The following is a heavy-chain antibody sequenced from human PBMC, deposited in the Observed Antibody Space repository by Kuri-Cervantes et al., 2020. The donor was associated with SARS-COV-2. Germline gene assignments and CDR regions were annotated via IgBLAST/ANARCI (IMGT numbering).Heavy chain of an antibody. Sequence: SETLSLTCTVSGGSISSSSYYWGWIRQPPGKGLEWIGSIYYRGSTYYNPSLKSRVTISVDTSKNQFSLKLSSVTAADTAVYYCARGGGGSSWYFDYWGQGTLVTVSS. CDR2: IYYRGST. J-gene: IGHJ4*02. CDR3: ARGGGGSSWYFDY. D-gene: IGHD6-13*01. V-gene: IGHV4-39*07. CDR1: GGSISSSSYY.